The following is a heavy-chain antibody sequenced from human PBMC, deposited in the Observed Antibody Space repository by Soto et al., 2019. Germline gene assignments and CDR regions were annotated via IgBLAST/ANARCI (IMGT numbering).Heavy chain of an antibody. V-gene: IGHV4-39*01. CDR1: GGSISSSRYY. CDR3: ARLDPEYHYFTSGPFFDY. CDR2: IYHSGST. J-gene: IGHJ4*02. D-gene: IGHD3-22*01. Sequence: PSATLSLTCTVSGGSISSSRYYWGWIRQPPGKGLEWIGSIYHSGSTYYNPSLKSRVTISVDTSKNKFSLNLNSMTAADTAVYYCARLDPEYHYFTSGPFFDYWGQGTLVTVSS.